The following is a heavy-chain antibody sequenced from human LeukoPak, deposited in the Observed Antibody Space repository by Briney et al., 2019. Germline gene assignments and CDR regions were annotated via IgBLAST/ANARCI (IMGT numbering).Heavy chain of an antibody. CDR3: ARGLTMVREYNWFDP. V-gene: IGHV1-2*04. J-gene: IGHJ5*02. Sequence: ASVKVSCKASGYTFTGYYMHWVRQAPGQGLEWMGWINPNSGGTNYAQKFQGWVTMTRDTSISTAYMELSRLRSDDTAVYYCARGLTMVREYNWFDPWGQGTLVTVSS. D-gene: IGHD3-10*01. CDR2: INPNSGGT. CDR1: GYTFTGYY.